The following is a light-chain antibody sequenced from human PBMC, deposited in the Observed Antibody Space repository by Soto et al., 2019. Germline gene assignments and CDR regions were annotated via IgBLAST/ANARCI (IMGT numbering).Light chain of an antibody. CDR1: SSDVGGYAY. CDR2: EVS. CDR3: SSYTSSNTLV. V-gene: IGLV2-14*01. Sequence: QSALTQPASVSGSPGQSITISCTGTSSDVGGYAYVSWYQHHPGKAPKLLIYEVSQRPSKFSNRFSGSKSGNTASLTISGLQAEDEADYYCSSYTSSNTLVFGTGTKLIVL. J-gene: IGLJ1*01.